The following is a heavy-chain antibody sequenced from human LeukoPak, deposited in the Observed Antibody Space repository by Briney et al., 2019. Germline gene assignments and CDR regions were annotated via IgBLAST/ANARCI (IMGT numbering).Heavy chain of an antibody. CDR3: AKQLYYDILTGYDY. J-gene: IGHJ4*02. D-gene: IGHD3-9*01. V-gene: IGHV3-30*18. CDR1: GFTFSSYG. Sequence: GGSLRLSCAASGFTFSSYGMHWVRQAPGKGLEWVAVISYDGSNKYYADSVKGRFTISRDNSKNTLYLQMNSLRAEDTAVYYCAKQLYYDILTGYDYWGQGTLVTVSS. CDR2: ISYDGSNK.